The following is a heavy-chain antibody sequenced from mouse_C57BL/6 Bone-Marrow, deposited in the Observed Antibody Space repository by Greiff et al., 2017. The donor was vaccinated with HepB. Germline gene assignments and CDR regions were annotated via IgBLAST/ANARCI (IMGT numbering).Heavy chain of an antibody. J-gene: IGHJ3*01. Sequence: VQLQQSGAELVRPGTSVKVSCKASGYAFTNYLIEWVKQRPGQGLEWIGVINPGSGGTNYNEKFKGKATLTADKSSSTAYMQLSSLTSEDSAVYFCARKTAQATFAWFAYWGQGTLVTVSA. CDR1: GYAFTNYL. CDR2: INPGSGGT. CDR3: ARKTAQATFAWFAY. V-gene: IGHV1-54*01. D-gene: IGHD3-2*02.